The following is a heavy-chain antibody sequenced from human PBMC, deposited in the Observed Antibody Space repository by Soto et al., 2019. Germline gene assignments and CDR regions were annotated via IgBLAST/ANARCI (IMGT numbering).Heavy chain of an antibody. CDR1: GFSFSTYA. D-gene: IGHD3-10*01. V-gene: IGHV3-33*01. CDR2: IWNDGNTQ. CDR3: ARGGKGSGSFSLDY. J-gene: IGHJ4*02. Sequence: QVQLVDSGGGVVQPGKSLRLYCVASGFSFSTYAMDWVRQAPGKGLEWVAVIWNDGNTQYYADSVKGRFAISRDNSGNTMYLQMNSLRADDTAMYYCARGGKGSGSFSLDYWGQGTLVIVSS.